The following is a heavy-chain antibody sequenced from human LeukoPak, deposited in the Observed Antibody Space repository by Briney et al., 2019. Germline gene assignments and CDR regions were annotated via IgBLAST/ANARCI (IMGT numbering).Heavy chain of an antibody. Sequence: SQTLSLTCAISGDSVSSNSAAWNWIRQSPSRGLEWLGRTYYRSKWYNDYAVSVKSRITINPDTSKNQFSLQLNSVTPEDTAVYYCARNPYSSSWETYYYYYGMDVWGQGTTVTVSS. CDR1: GDSVSSNSAA. CDR2: TYYRSKWYN. V-gene: IGHV6-1*01. D-gene: IGHD6-13*01. CDR3: ARNPYSSSWETYYYYYGMDV. J-gene: IGHJ6*02.